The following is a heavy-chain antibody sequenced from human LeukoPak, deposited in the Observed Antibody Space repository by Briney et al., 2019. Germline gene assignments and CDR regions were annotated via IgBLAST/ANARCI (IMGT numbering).Heavy chain of an antibody. V-gene: IGHV3-33*01. CDR2: TRFDGSIK. D-gene: IGHD1-1*01. J-gene: IGHJ4*02. Sequence: PGRSLRLSCAVSGFIFSDYGFHWVRQAPGKGLEWVAVTRFDGSIKQYADSVKGRFTISRDDSKNTLYLQMNFLKSEDTAVYYCARWGGTRPYYFDYWGQGTLVTVSS. CDR1: GFIFSDYG. CDR3: ARWGGTRPYYFDY.